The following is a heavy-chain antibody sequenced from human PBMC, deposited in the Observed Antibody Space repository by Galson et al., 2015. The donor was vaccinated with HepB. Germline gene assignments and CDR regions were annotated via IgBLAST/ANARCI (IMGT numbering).Heavy chain of an antibody. Sequence: SLRLSCAASGFTFSSYAMSWVRQAPGKGLEWVSAISGSGGSTYYADSVKGRFTISRDNSKNTLYLQMNSLRAEDTAVYYCAKVDGKVGGFGPDAFDIWGQGTMVTVSS. J-gene: IGHJ3*02. CDR3: AKVDGKVGGFGPDAFDI. CDR2: ISGSGGST. D-gene: IGHD5-12*01. V-gene: IGHV3-23*01. CDR1: GFTFSSYA.